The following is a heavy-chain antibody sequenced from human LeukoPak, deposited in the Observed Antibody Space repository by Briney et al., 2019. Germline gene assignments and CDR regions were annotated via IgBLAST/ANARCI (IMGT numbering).Heavy chain of an antibody. CDR3: AKDHTPGVGAAPFDY. V-gene: IGHV3-73*01. Sequence: GGSLRLSCAASGFTFSGSAMHWVRQASGKGLEWVGRIRSKANSYATAYAASVKGRFTISRDNSKNTLYLQMNSLRAEDTAVYYCAKDHTPGVGAAPFDYWGQGTLVTVSS. D-gene: IGHD1-26*01. CDR1: GFTFSGSA. J-gene: IGHJ4*02. CDR2: IRSKANSYAT.